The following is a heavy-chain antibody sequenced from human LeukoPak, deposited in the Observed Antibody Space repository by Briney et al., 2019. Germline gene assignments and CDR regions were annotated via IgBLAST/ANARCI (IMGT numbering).Heavy chain of an antibody. CDR1: GYTFTGYY. V-gene: IGHV1-2*02. D-gene: IGHD3-3*01. CDR2: INPNSGGT. J-gene: IGHJ6*02. CDR3: ARDLVGLRFLEWLSKYYYYGMDV. Sequence: ASVKVSCKASGYTFTGYYMHWVRQAPGQGLEWMGWINPNSGGTNYAQKFQGRVTMTRGTSISTAYMELSRLRSDDTAVYYCARDLVGLRFLEWLSKYYYYGMDVWGQGTTVTVSS.